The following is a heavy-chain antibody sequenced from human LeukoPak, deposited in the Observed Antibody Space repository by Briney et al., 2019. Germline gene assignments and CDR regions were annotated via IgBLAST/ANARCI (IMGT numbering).Heavy chain of an antibody. CDR2: ISSSSSTI. CDR3: ARDRSGLNILKSDY. J-gene: IGHJ4*02. V-gene: IGHV3-48*01. D-gene: IGHD3-10*01. CDR1: GFTFSSYS. Sequence: PGGSLRLSCAASGFTFSSYSMNWVRQAPGRGLEWVSYISSSSSTIYYADSVKGRFTISRDNAKNSLYLQMNSLRAEDTAVYYCARDRSGLNILKSDYWGQGTLVTVSS.